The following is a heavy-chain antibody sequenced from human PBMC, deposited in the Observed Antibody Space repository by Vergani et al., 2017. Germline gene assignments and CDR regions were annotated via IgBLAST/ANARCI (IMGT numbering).Heavy chain of an antibody. CDR2: IRSKANSYAT. Sequence: EVQLVESGGGLVQPGGSLKLSCAASGFTFSGSAMHWVRQASGKGLKWVGRIRSKANSYATAYAASVKGRFTISRDDSKNTAYLQMNSLKTEDTAVYYCTRQGEDFWSGYFDYYYMDVWGKGTTVTVSS. D-gene: IGHD3-3*01. CDR1: GFTFSGSA. V-gene: IGHV3-73*01. CDR3: TRQGEDFWSGYFDYYYMDV. J-gene: IGHJ6*03.